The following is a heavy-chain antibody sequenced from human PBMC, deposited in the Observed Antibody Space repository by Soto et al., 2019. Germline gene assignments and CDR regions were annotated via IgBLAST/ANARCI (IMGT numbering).Heavy chain of an antibody. D-gene: IGHD3-3*01. V-gene: IGHV1-18*04. CDR3: ARSGSITIFGVVTDYYYYGMDV. CDR2: ISAYNGNT. Sequence: ASVKVSCKASGYTFTSYGISWVRQAPGQGLEWMGWISAYNGNTNYAQKLQGRVTMTTDTSTSTAYMELRSLRSDDTAVYYCARSGSITIFGVVTDYYYYGMDVWGQGTTVTVSS. J-gene: IGHJ6*02. CDR1: GYTFTSYG.